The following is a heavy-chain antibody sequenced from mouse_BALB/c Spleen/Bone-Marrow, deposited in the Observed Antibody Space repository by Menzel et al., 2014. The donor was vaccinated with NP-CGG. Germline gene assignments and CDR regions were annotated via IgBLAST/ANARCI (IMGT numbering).Heavy chain of an antibody. J-gene: IGHJ2*01. V-gene: IGHV14-3*02. D-gene: IGHD2-4*01. Sequence: EVQLQQSGAEPVKPGASVKLSCTASGFNIKDTYMHWVKQRPEQGLEWIGWIDPANGNTKYDPNFQGKATITADTSSNTAYLQLSSLTSEDTAVYYCARDYEYFFDYWGQGTTLTVSS. CDR1: GFNIKDTY. CDR3: ARDYEYFFDY. CDR2: IDPANGNT.